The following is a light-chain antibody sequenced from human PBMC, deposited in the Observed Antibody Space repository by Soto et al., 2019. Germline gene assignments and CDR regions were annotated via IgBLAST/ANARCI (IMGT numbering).Light chain of an antibody. Sequence: EIVLPQSPATLSLSPGERATLSCRASQSVNNFLAWYQQKPGQAPRLLIYDASNRATGIPARFSGGGSGTDFTLTISSLEPEDFAVYYCQHRSNWPLTFGGGTKVDIK. CDR2: DAS. J-gene: IGKJ4*01. V-gene: IGKV3-11*01. CDR1: QSVNNF. CDR3: QHRSNWPLT.